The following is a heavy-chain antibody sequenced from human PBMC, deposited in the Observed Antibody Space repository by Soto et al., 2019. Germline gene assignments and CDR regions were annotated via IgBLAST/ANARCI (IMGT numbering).Heavy chain of an antibody. CDR3: ARLDYYDPHAFDI. V-gene: IGHV3-11*01. J-gene: IGHJ3*02. Sequence: GGSLRLSCAASGFTFSYYYMSWIRQAPGKGLEWVSYISSSGSTIYYADSVKGRFTISRDNAKNSLYLQMNSLRAEDTAVYYCARLDYYDPHAFDIWGQGTMVTVSS. D-gene: IGHD3-22*01. CDR2: ISSSGSTI. CDR1: GFTFSYYY.